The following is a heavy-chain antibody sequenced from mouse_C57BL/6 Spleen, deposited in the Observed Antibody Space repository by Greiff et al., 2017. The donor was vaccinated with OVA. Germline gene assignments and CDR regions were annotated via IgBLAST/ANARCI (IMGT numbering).Heavy chain of an antibody. CDR2: IDPSDSET. CDR3: ARPLYYYGSSPFAY. J-gene: IGHJ3*01. V-gene: IGHV1-52*01. CDR1: GYTFTSYW. Sequence: QVQLQQPGAELVRPGSSVKLSCKASGYTFTSYWMHWVKQRPIQGLEWIGNIDPSDSETHYNQKFKDKATLTVDKSSSTAYMQLSSLTSEDSAVYYGARPLYYYGSSPFAYWGQGTLVTVSA. D-gene: IGHD1-1*01.